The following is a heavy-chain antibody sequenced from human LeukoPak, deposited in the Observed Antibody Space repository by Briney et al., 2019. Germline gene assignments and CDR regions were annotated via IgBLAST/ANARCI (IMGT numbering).Heavy chain of an antibody. J-gene: IGHJ4*02. CDR3: ARVVLIRGGEGHRYSDF. CDR2: INPSGDST. CDR1: GYTFINYY. V-gene: IGHV1-46*01. D-gene: IGHD2-21*01. Sequence: ASVKVSCKASGYTFINYYMHWVRQAPGQGLEWMGIINPSGDSTSYAQKFQGRVTMTRDTSTSTVYMGLSSLRSEDTAVYYCARVVLIRGGEGHRYSDFWGQGTLVTVSS.